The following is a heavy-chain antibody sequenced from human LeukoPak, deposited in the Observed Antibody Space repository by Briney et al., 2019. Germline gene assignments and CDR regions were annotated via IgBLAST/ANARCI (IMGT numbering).Heavy chain of an antibody. Sequence: PGGSLRLSCAASRFNVNNYWMHWVRQAPGKGLVWVSRINEDGRVTSYAGSVRGRFTISRDSVEDTLHLQMNSLRAEDTAVYYYVKDFGGNSDYWGQGTLVTVSS. CDR3: VKDFGGNSDY. V-gene: IGHV3-74*01. CDR1: RFNVNNYW. J-gene: IGHJ4*02. D-gene: IGHD4-23*01. CDR2: INEDGRVT.